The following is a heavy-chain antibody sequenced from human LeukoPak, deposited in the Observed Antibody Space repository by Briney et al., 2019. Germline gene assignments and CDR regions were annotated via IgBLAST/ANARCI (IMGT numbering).Heavy chain of an antibody. J-gene: IGHJ5*02. Sequence: SGPGLVKSSQTLSLTCAISGDSVSSNSVTWNWIRQSPSGGLEWLGRTYYRSTWYNDYAVSVRGRITVNPDTSKNQFSLHLNSVTPEDTAVYYCARRLTQYDCFDPWGQGILVTVSS. CDR1: GDSVSSNSVT. CDR2: TYYRSTWYN. V-gene: IGHV6-1*01. D-gene: IGHD2-2*01. CDR3: ARRLTQYDCFDP.